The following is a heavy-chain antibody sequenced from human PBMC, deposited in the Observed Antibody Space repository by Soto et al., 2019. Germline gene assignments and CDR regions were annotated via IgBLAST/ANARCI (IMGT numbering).Heavy chain of an antibody. Sequence: EVHLVESGGGLVQPGRSLRLSCATSAFTFDDYAMHWVRQARGKGLERVSGISWNSGSTDYADSGKGRFTISRNNAKNSLYLQMSSLRPEGTAFYYSAQDISTGWIEVFDSWGQGTLVTVSS. V-gene: IGHV3-9*01. CDR3: AQDISTGWIEVFDS. J-gene: IGHJ4*02. D-gene: IGHD2-2*01. CDR1: AFTFDDYA. CDR2: ISWNSGST.